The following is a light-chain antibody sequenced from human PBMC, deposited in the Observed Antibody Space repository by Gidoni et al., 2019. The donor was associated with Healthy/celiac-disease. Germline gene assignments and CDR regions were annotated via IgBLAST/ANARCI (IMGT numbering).Light chain of an antibody. Sequence: EIVLTQSPATLSLSPGERATLSCRASQSVSSYLAWYQQKPGQAPRLLIYDASNRATGIPARFSGSGSGIDFTLTISSLEPEDFAVYYCQQRSNWLTFXGXTKVEIK. CDR2: DAS. CDR1: QSVSSY. V-gene: IGKV3-11*01. J-gene: IGKJ4*01. CDR3: QQRSNWLT.